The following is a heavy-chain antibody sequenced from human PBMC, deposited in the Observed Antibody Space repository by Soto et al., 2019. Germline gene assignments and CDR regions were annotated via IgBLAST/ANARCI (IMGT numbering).Heavy chain of an antibody. Sequence: QLQLQESGPGLVKPSETLSLTCTVSGGSISSSSYYWGWIRQPPGKGLEWIGSIYYSGSTYYNPSLKSRVPIPVAPSKNQFSRNLSSVTAAHTAVYYCARQGYCSGGGCYGFANFDYWGQGTLVTVSS. V-gene: IGHV4-39*01. CDR2: IYYSGST. CDR3: ARQGYCSGGGCYGFANFDY. D-gene: IGHD2-15*01. CDR1: GGSISSSSYY. J-gene: IGHJ4*02.